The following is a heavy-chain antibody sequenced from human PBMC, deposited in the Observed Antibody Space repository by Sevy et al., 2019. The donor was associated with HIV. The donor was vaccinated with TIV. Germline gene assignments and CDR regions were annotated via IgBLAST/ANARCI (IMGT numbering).Heavy chain of an antibody. J-gene: IGHJ4*01. CDR3: ARDGGYSIKWYPLY. Sequence: GGYLRLSCAASGFAFSSHAMHWVRQAPGKGLEWVAVISYEGSETFYAASVEGRFTISRDNSKNMLSLQINSLRPEDTAVYYCARDGGYSIKWYPLYWGHGTLVIVSS. V-gene: IGHV3-30-3*01. CDR2: ISYEGSET. CDR1: GFAFSSHA. D-gene: IGHD6-13*01.